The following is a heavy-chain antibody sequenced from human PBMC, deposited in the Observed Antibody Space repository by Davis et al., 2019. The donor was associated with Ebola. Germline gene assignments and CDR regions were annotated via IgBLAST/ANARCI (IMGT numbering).Heavy chain of an antibody. Sequence: MPSETLSLTCAVYGGSFSAYFWSWIRQSPGKGLEWIGKISHGGVSDLAPSLRSRVTISVDTSKNQFSLKMSSVTAADTAVYYCAMTTKTSISASGLGYTYFDPWSQGSLVTVSS. V-gene: IGHV4-34*01. CDR2: ISHGGVS. D-gene: IGHD2/OR15-2a*01. CDR3: AMTTKTSISASGLGYTYFDP. CDR1: GGSFSAYF. J-gene: IGHJ5*02.